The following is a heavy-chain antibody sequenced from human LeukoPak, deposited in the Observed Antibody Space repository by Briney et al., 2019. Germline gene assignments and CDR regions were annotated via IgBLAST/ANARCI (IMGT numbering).Heavy chain of an antibody. Sequence: SETLSLTCTVSGGSISSYYWSWIRQPPGKGLEWIGYIYYSGGTNYSPSLKSRVTTSVDTSKNQFSLKLSSVTAADTAVYYCARGRENAVVVVAATHFDPWGQGTLVTVSS. CDR3: ARGRENAVVVVAATHFDP. D-gene: IGHD2-15*01. V-gene: IGHV4-59*01. CDR2: IYYSGGT. CDR1: GGSISSYY. J-gene: IGHJ5*02.